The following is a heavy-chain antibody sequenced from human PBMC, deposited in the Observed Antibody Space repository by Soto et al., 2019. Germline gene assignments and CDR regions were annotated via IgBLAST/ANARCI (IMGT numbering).Heavy chain of an antibody. CDR2: ISYDGSNK. Sequence: QVQLVESGGGVVQPGRSLRLSCAASGFTFSSYGMHWVRQAPGKGLEWVAVISYDGSNKYYADSVKGRFTISRDNSKNTLYLQMNSLRAEDTAVYYCAKDYVWGSYYFDYWGQGTLVNVSS. CDR1: GFTFSSYG. V-gene: IGHV3-30*18. J-gene: IGHJ4*02. CDR3: AKDYVWGSYYFDY. D-gene: IGHD3-16*01.